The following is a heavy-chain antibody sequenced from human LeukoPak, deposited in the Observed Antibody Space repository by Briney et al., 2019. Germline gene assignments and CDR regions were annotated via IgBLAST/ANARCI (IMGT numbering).Heavy chain of an antibody. D-gene: IGHD6-19*01. CDR1: GYTFTDYY. CDR3: ARESSAGYSSVGY. J-gene: IGHJ4*02. CDR2: INPNSGGT. Sequence: ASVKVSCKASGYTFTDYYMHWVRQAPGQGLEWMGWINPNSGGTNYAQKFQGRVTMTRDTSISTAYMELSRLRSDDTAVYYCARESSAGYSSVGYWGQGTLVTVSS. V-gene: IGHV1-2*02.